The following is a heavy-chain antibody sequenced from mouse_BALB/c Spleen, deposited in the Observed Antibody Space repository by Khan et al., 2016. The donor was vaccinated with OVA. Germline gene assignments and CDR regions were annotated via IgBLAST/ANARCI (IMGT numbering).Heavy chain of an antibody. J-gene: IGHJ3*01. CDR3: VNHGSSSGWFTY. Sequence: QMQLEESGAELAKPGASVKMSCKASGYTFTSYWMHWVKQRPGQGLEWIGYINPSSDYTEYNQKFKDKATLTADKSSSTAYMQLTSLTSEDSTVYYCVNHGSSSGWFTYWGHGTLVTVSA. V-gene: IGHV1-7*01. CDR2: INPSSDYT. D-gene: IGHD1-1*01. CDR1: GYTFTSYW.